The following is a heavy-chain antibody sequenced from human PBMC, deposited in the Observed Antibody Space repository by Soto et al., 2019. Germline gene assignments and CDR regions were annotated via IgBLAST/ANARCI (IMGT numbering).Heavy chain of an antibody. CDR1: GFNVNSDY. V-gene: IGHV3-53*01. D-gene: IGHD2-21*02. CDR3: TRDGRGLGRLSLFEY. CDR2: IYSGETT. J-gene: IGHJ4*02. Sequence: GGSLRLSCAASGFNVNSDYMNWVRQTPGKGLEWVASIYSGETTYYADSVRGRFTISSDKSKDTLYFQLSSLRIEDTAVYYCTRDGRGLGRLSLFEYWGQGVLVTVSS.